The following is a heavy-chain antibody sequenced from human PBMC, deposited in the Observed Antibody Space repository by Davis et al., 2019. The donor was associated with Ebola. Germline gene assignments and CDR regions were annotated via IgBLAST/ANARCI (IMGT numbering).Heavy chain of an antibody. CDR2: INDSGNT. Sequence: SETLSLTCAVYGGSFSGYYWSWIRQPPGKGLEWIGEINDSGNTNYNPSLKSRVTISVDTSKNQFSLKLSSVTAADTAVYYGARTTRASGWFLDYWGQGALVTVSS. D-gene: IGHD6-19*01. V-gene: IGHV4-34*01. CDR1: GGSFSGYY. J-gene: IGHJ4*02. CDR3: ARTTRASGWFLDY.